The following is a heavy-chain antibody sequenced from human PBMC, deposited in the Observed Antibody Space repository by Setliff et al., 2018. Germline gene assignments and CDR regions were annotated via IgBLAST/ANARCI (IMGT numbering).Heavy chain of an antibody. CDR3: ARSPPNRGSGSGWYGDF. D-gene: IGHD6-19*01. J-gene: IGHJ4*02. CDR1: GYTFTSYG. Sequence: ASVKVSCKASGYTFTSYGVSWVRQAPGQGLEWMGWISTYTANTKYAQRFQGRVTMTTDTSTSTAYMELRSLRSDDTAVYYCARSPPNRGSGSGWYGDFWGQGTLVTVSS. CDR2: ISTYTANT. V-gene: IGHV1-18*01.